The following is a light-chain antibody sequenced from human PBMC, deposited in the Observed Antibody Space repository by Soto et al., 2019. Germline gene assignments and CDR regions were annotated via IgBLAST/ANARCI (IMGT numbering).Light chain of an antibody. CDR2: GAS. J-gene: IGKJ1*01. CDR1: QSVSNNY. V-gene: IGKV3-20*01. Sequence: EIVLTQSPGTLSLSPGERVTLSCRASQSVSNNYLAWYQPKPGQAPRLLIYGASNRATGIPDRLSGSGSGTDFTLTIRRLEPEDFAVYYCQQYGSSGTFGQGTKVDIK. CDR3: QQYGSSGT.